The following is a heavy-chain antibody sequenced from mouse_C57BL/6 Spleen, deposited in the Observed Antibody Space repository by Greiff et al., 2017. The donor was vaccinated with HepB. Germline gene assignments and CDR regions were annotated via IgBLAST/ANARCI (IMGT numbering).Heavy chain of an antibody. V-gene: IGHV14-4*01. CDR1: GFNIKDDY. CDR2: IDPENGDA. D-gene: IGHD2-3*01. CDR3: TIYDGYHWYFDV. J-gene: IGHJ1*03. Sequence: EVQLQQSGAELVRPGASVKLSCTASGFNIKDDYMHWVKQRPEQGLEWIGWIDPENGDAEYASKFQGKATITADTSSNTAYLQLSSLTSEDTAVYYCTIYDGYHWYFDVWGTGTTVTVSS.